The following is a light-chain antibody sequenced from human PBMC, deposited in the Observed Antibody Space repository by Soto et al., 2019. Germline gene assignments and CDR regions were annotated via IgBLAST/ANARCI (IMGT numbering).Light chain of an antibody. CDR2: DAS. CDR3: QQYGSSGT. CDR1: QSVSSY. Sequence: ELVLTQSPATLSLSAGERATLXXRASQSVSSYLAGYQQKPGQAPRLLIYDASNRATGIPARFSGSGSGTDFTLTISRLEPEDFAVYYCQQYGSSGTFGQGTKVDI. J-gene: IGKJ1*01. V-gene: IGKV3-11*01.